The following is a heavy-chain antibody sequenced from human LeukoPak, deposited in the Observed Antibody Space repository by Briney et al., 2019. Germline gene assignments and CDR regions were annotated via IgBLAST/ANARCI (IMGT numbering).Heavy chain of an antibody. D-gene: IGHD4-4*01. Sequence: SVKFSCKASEATFSSYAISWVRQAPGQGLEWRGRIIPILGIANYAQKFQGRVTITADKSTSTAYMELSSLRSEDTAVYYCASPDYSNYSTPYYYYYGMDVWGQGTTVTVSS. CDR2: IIPILGIA. V-gene: IGHV1-69*04. J-gene: IGHJ6*02. CDR3: ASPDYSNYSTPYYYYYGMDV. CDR1: EATFSSYA.